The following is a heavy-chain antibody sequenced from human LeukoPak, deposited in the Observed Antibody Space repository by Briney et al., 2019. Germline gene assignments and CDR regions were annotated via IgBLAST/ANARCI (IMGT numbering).Heavy chain of an antibody. J-gene: IGHJ4*02. CDR2: ISSSRSYI. CDR3: ARDVHFDY. Sequence: GGSLRLSCAASGFTFSSYSMNWVRQAPGKGLEWVSSISSSRSYIYYADSVKGRFTISRDNAKNSLYLQMNSLRAEDTAVYYCARDVHFDYWGQGTLVTVSS. V-gene: IGHV3-21*01. CDR1: GFTFSSYS. D-gene: IGHD3-10*02.